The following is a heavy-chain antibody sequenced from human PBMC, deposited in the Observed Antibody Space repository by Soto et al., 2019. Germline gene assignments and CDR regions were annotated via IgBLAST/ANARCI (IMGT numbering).Heavy chain of an antibody. Sequence: GGSLRLSCAASGFTFSSYSMNWVRQAPGKGLEWVSYISSSSSTIYYADSVKGRFTISRDNAKNSLYLQMNSLRDEDTAVYYCARDHEYYMPFLVVPLPDYCGQGTLVTVSS. D-gene: IGHD2-15*01. J-gene: IGHJ4*02. V-gene: IGHV3-48*02. CDR1: GFTFSSYS. CDR3: ARDHEYYMPFLVVPLPDY. CDR2: ISSSSSTI.